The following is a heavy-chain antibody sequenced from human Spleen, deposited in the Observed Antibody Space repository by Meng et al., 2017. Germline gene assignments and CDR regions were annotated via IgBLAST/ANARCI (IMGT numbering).Heavy chain of an antibody. CDR2: MNPNSGNT. Sequence: QVQLVQYGSELKKPGASVKVSCKASGYTFTSYDINWVRQATGQGLEWMGWMNPNSGNTGYAQKFQGRVTMTRNTSISTAYMELSSLRSEDTAVYYCARGQYDYVWGSYRYSGVDYWGQGTLVTVSS. D-gene: IGHD3-16*02. V-gene: IGHV1-8*01. J-gene: IGHJ4*02. CDR3: ARGQYDYVWGSYRYSGVDY. CDR1: GYTFTSYD.